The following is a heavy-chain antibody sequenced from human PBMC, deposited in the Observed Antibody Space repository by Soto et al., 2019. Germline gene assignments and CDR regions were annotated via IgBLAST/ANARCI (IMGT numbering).Heavy chain of an antibody. CDR1: GFTFSTYG. CDR2: LSHDETNK. D-gene: IGHD2-2*01. Sequence: QVQLVESGGGVVQPGRSLRLSCAASGFTFSTYGMHWVRQAPGKGLEWVAALSHDETNKFYADSVKGRFTISRDNSKNTLYLEMFSLRAEDTAVYYCVKEGRGSTTSCSRCYRLDVWGQATTVTVSS. V-gene: IGHV3-30*18. CDR3: VKEGRGSTTSCSRCYRLDV. J-gene: IGHJ6*02.